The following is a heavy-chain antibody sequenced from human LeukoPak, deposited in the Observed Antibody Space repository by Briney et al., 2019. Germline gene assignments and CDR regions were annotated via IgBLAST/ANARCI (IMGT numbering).Heavy chain of an antibody. CDR2: FDPEDGET. CDR3: ATEGIAVAGTPRYYYYGMDV. CDR1: GYTLTELS. D-gene: IGHD6-19*01. V-gene: IGHV1-24*01. Sequence: ASVKVSCKVSGYTLTELSMHWVRQAPGKGLEWMGGFDPEDGETIYAQKFQGRVTMTEDTSTDTAYMELSSLRSEDTAVYYCATEGIAVAGTPRYYYYGMDVWGQGTTVTVSS. J-gene: IGHJ6*02.